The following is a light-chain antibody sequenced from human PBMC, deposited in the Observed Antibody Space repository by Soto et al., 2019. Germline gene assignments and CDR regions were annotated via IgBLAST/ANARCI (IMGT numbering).Light chain of an antibody. V-gene: IGKV3-11*01. J-gene: IGKJ4*01. Sequence: EIVLTQSPATLSLSPGERATLSCRASESVSSYLACYQQKPGQSPNLLIYEASNRGTGIPARFSGSGSGTDFTLTITSLEPEDFAVYYCQHRRIWPLTFGGGTKVEIK. CDR1: ESVSSY. CDR2: EAS. CDR3: QHRRIWPLT.